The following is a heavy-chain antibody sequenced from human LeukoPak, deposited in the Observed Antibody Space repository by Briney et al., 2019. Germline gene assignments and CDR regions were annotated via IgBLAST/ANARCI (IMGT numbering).Heavy chain of an antibody. D-gene: IGHD6-13*01. CDR3: ARDGIAAPDHYFDY. J-gene: IGHJ4*02. CDR1: GFTFSSYA. Sequence: GGSLRLSCAASGFTFSSYAMHWVRQAPGKGLEWVAVISYDGSNKYYADSVKGRFAISRDNSKNTLYLQMNSLRAEDTAVYYCARDGIAAPDHYFDYWGQGTLVTVSS. CDR2: ISYDGSNK. V-gene: IGHV3-30*09.